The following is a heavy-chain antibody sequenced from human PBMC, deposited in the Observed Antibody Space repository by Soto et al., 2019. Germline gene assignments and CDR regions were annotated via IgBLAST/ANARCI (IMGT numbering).Heavy chain of an antibody. Sequence: QVQLVESGGGVVQPGRSLRLSCAASGFTFSSYGMHWVRQAPGKGLEWVAVIWYDGSNKYYADSVKGRFTISRDNSKHTLYLQMNSLRDEDTAVHYCARNAPYYDILTGYYTLDYWGQGNLVNVSS. V-gene: IGHV3-33*01. CDR1: GFTFSSYG. CDR2: IWYDGSNK. D-gene: IGHD3-9*01. CDR3: ARNAPYYDILTGYYTLDY. J-gene: IGHJ4*03.